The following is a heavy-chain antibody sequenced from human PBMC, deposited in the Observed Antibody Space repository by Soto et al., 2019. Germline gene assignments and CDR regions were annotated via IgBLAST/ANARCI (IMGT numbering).Heavy chain of an antibody. CDR3: ERERGLVFDFNFDS. CDR2: VSYDGSKK. V-gene: IGHV3-30*01. D-gene: IGHD3-10*01. CDR1: GFIFTSYI. Sequence: GSLRLSCAASGFIFTSYIVHWVRQAPGKGLEWVASVSYDGSKKHYADSVKGRFSISRDNSKNTVYLQMNSLRTEDTAVYYCERERGLVFDFNFDSWGLGTLVTVSS. J-gene: IGHJ4*02.